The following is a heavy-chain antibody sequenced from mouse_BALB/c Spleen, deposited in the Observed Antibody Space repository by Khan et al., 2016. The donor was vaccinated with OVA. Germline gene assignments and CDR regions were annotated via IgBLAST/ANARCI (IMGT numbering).Heavy chain of an antibody. V-gene: IGHV5-6*01. Sequence: EVQLVESGGALVKPGGSLKISCAASGFTFSSYSMSWVRQTPDKRLEWVASISSGGDYTYYPDSVTGRFTISSDNAKNTLYLQMSDLKSEDTAMYYCADHLTGSFAYGGQGTLVTVSA. CDR1: GFTFSSYS. D-gene: IGHD4-1*01. CDR3: ADHLTGSFAY. CDR2: ISSGGDYT. J-gene: IGHJ3*01.